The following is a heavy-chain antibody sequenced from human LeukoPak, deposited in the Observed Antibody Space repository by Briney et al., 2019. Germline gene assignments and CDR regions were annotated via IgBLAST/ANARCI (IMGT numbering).Heavy chain of an antibody. D-gene: IGHD1-1*01. Sequence: PGGSLRLSCAASGLTVSSNYMSWVRQAPGKGLEWVSVIYSGGSTYYADSVKGRFTISRDNSKNTLYLQMNSLRAEDTAVYYCARDHLDGSFDYWGQGTLVTVSS. V-gene: IGHV3-53*01. J-gene: IGHJ4*02. CDR1: GLTVSSNY. CDR3: ARDHLDGSFDY. CDR2: IYSGGST.